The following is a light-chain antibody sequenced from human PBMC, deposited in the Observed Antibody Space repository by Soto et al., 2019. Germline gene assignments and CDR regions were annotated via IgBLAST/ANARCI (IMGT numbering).Light chain of an antibody. CDR3: QSYDSSLSGAV. Sequence: QSVLTQPPSVSGAPGQRVNISGTGSSSNIGAGYDVHWYQHLPGTAPKLLIYGNSNRPSGVPDRFSGSKSGTSASLAITGLQSEDEADYYCQSYDSSLSGAVFGGGTQLTVL. V-gene: IGLV1-40*01. CDR2: GNS. CDR1: SSNIGAGYD. J-gene: IGLJ7*01.